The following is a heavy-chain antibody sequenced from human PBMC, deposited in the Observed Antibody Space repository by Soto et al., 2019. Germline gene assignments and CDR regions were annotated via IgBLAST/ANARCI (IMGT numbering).Heavy chain of an antibody. CDR1: GGSLSPYY. D-gene: IGHD3-9*01. J-gene: IGHJ3*01. CDR3: ESNFDMVPLRAFDV. CDR2: ISHRGRT. Sequence: QVQLQQWGAGLLKPSGTLSRTCAVYGGSLSPYYWSWIRQSPEMGLEWIGEISHRGRTNYNKSIRSRVTISVDKSKNQFSLELTSVTDADTALYYCESNFDMVPLRAFDVWGQGEMVIVSS. V-gene: IGHV4-34*02.